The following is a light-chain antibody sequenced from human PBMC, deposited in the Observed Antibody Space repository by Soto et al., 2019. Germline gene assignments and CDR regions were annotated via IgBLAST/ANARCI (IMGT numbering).Light chain of an antibody. V-gene: IGLV2-14*03. CDR1: SSDVGAYNY. J-gene: IGLJ1*01. Sequence: QSDLTQPASVSGSPGQSITISCTGTSSDVGAYNYVSWYQQHPGKAPKLIIYDVTNRPSGVSNRFSGSKSGNTASLTISGLQAEDEADYYCLSYSSSTSPYVLGTATKLTVL. CDR2: DVT. CDR3: LSYSSSTSPYV.